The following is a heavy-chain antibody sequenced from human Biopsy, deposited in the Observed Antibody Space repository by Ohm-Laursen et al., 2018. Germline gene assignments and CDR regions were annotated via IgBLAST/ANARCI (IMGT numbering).Heavy chain of an antibody. CDR3: ARTPILIVSAGLVYRHRRHLQGMDV. D-gene: IGHD6-13*01. J-gene: IGHJ6*02. CDR2: VDWDDYK. CDR1: GFSLSARGMC. Sequence: PTQTLTLTCSFSGFSLSARGMCVSWIRRAPGKALEWLARVDWDDYKDYSASLQTKLSISKDTSNDQVVLTVNNVDPADTATYYCARTPILIVSAGLVYRHRRHLQGMDVWGQGIAVTVSS. V-gene: IGHV2-70*11.